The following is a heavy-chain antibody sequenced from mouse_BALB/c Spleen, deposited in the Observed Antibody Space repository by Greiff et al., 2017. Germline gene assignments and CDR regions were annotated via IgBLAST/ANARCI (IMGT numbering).Heavy chain of an antibody. Sequence: EVKLVESGGDLVKPGGSLKLSCAASGFTFSSYGMSWVRQTPDKRLEWVATISSGGSYTYYPDSVKGRFTISRDNAKNTLYLQMSSLKSEDTAMYYCARARFATVDWYFDVWGAGTTVTVSS. J-gene: IGHJ1*01. CDR3: ARARFATVDWYFDV. V-gene: IGHV5-6*02. CDR2: ISSGGSYT. CDR1: GFTFSSYG. D-gene: IGHD1-1*01.